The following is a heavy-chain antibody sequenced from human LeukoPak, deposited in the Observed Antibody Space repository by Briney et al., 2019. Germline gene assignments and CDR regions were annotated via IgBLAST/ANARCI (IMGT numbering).Heavy chain of an antibody. CDR2: IYYSGST. D-gene: IGHD3-22*01. V-gene: IGHV4-59*01. J-gene: IGHJ4*02. CDR3: AREIYYDSSAYDY. CDR1: GGSISSYY. Sequence: SETLSLTCTVPGGSISSYYWSWIRQPPGKGLEWNGYIYYSGSTNYNPSLKSRVTISVDTSKNQFSLKLSSVTAADTAVYYCAREIYYDSSAYDYWGQGTLVTVSS.